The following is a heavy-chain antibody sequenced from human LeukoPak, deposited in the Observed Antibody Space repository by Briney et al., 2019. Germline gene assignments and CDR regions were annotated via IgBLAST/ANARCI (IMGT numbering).Heavy chain of an antibody. Sequence: SETLSLTCTVSGGSISSYYWSWIRQPAGKGLEWIGRIYTSGSTNYNPSLKSRVTISVDTSKNQFSLKLSSVTAADTAVYYCARTRESGYSYGNDAFDIWGQGTMVTVSS. V-gene: IGHV4-4*07. CDR2: IYTSGST. D-gene: IGHD5-18*01. CDR3: ARTRESGYSYGNDAFDI. CDR1: GGSISSYY. J-gene: IGHJ3*02.